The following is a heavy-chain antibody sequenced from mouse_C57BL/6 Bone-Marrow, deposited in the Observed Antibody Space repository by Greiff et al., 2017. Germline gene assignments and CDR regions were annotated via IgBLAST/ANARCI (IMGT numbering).Heavy chain of an antibody. CDR1: GYTFTSYW. Sequence: VQLQQSGAELVKPGASVKMSCKASGYTFTSYWITWVKQRPGQGLEWIGEIYPGSGSTNYNEKFKSKATLTVDTSSSTAYMQLSSLTSEDSAVYYCARRYDYDVYAMDYWGQGTSVTVSS. CDR2: IYPGSGST. D-gene: IGHD2-4*01. V-gene: IGHV1-55*01. CDR3: ARRYDYDVYAMDY. J-gene: IGHJ4*01.